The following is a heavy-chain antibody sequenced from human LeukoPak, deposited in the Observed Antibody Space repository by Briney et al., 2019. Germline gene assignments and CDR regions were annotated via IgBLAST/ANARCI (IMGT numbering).Heavy chain of an antibody. CDR2: LIPVLGMS. CDR3: ARETRYGGNEGNWFDP. J-gene: IGHJ5*02. D-gene: IGHD4/OR15-4a*01. Sequence: ASVKVSCKSSGGSFSTYAVNWVRQAPGQGLEWMGRLIPVLGMSHYAPGFQGGVTLTADRSTNTAYMELSSLRSEDTAVYYCARETRYGGNEGNWFDPWGQGTLVTVSS. CDR1: GGSFSTYA. V-gene: IGHV1-69*04.